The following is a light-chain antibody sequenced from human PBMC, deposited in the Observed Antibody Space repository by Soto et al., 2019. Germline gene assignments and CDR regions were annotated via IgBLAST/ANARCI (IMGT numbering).Light chain of an antibody. Sequence: DIQMTQSPSSLSASLGDRVTITCRASQGIGVYLAWFQQKPGNAPKLLIYAASTLQSGVPSRFSGSGSGTEFTLTVSSLQPEDVAAYYCQKYNSAPLTFGVRTRVEIK. CDR1: QGIGVY. V-gene: IGKV1-27*01. CDR2: AAS. CDR3: QKYNSAPLT. J-gene: IGKJ4*01.